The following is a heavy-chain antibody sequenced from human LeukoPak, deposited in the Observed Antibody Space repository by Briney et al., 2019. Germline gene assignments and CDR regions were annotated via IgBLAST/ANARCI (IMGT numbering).Heavy chain of an antibody. CDR2: ISSSGSTI. CDR1: GFTFSDYY. CDR3: VRDAPGYSYGYAY. Sequence: GGSLRLSCAASGFTFSDYYMTWIRQAPGKGLEWVSYISSSGSTIYYADSVKGRFTISRDNAKNSLYLQMNSLRAEDTALYYCVRDAPGYSYGYAYWGPGTRVTVSS. J-gene: IGHJ4*02. V-gene: IGHV3-11*04. D-gene: IGHD5-18*01.